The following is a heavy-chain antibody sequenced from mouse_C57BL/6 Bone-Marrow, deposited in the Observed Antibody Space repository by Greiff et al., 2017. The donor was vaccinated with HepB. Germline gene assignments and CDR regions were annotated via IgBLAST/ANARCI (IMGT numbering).Heavy chain of an antibody. CDR1: GYTFTDYY. V-gene: IGHV1-26*01. D-gene: IGHD2-13*01. J-gene: IGHJ3*01. CDR3: AAGPLYYGEGFAY. Sequence: EVQLQQSGPELVKPGASVKISCKASGYTFTDYYMNWVKQSHGKSLEWIGDINPNNGGTSYNQKFKGKATLTVDKSSSTAYMELRSLTSEDSAVYYCAAGPLYYGEGFAYWGQGTLVTVSA. CDR2: INPNNGGT.